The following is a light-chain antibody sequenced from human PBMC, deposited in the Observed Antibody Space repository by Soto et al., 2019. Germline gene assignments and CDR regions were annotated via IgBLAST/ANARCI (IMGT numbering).Light chain of an antibody. CDR3: QQYSSSPLT. CDR1: QSVRSSH. Sequence: EIVLTQSPGTLSLSPGERVTLSCRASQSVRSSHLAWYQQMPGQAPRLLIYGTSNRATGIPDRFSGSGSGTDFTLTISRLEPEDFAVYYCQQYSSSPLTFGGGTKVDIK. V-gene: IGKV3-20*01. CDR2: GTS. J-gene: IGKJ4*01.